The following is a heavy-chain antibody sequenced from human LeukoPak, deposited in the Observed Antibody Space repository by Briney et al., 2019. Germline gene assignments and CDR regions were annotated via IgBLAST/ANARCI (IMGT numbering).Heavy chain of an antibody. CDR3: ARGGGSYLYYFDY. CDR1: GGSISSHY. J-gene: IGHJ4*02. D-gene: IGHD1-26*01. Sequence: PSETLPLTCTVSGGSISSHYWSWIRQPPGKGLEWIGYIYYSGSTNYNPSLKSRVTISVDTSKNQFSLKLSSVTAADTAVYYCARGGGSYLYYFDYWGQGTLVTVSS. V-gene: IGHV4-59*11. CDR2: IYYSGST.